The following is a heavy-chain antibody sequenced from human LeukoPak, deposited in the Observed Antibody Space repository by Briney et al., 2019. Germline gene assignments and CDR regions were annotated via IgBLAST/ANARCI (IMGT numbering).Heavy chain of an antibody. Sequence: GGSLRLSCAASGFTFSSYAMHWVRQAPGKGLEWVAVISYDGSNKYYADSVKGRFTISRDNSKNTLYLQMNSLRAEDTAVYYCARETVVVVAATKRENWFDPWGQGTLVTVSS. CDR3: ARETVVVVAATKRENWFDP. D-gene: IGHD2-15*01. CDR2: ISYDGSNK. CDR1: GFTFSSYA. J-gene: IGHJ5*02. V-gene: IGHV3-30*01.